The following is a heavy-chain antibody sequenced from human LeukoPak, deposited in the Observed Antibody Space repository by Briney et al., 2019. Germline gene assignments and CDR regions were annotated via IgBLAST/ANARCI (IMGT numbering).Heavy chain of an antibody. CDR3: ARVTGYVIEDYFDY. J-gene: IGHJ4*02. D-gene: IGHD3-22*01. Sequence: PSETLSLTCTVSGGSISSYYRSWIRQPPGEGLEWIGYIYYSGSTNYNPSLKSRVTISVDTSKNQFSLKLSSVTAADTATYYCARVTGYVIEDYFDYWGQGTLVTVSS. CDR1: GGSISSYY. V-gene: IGHV4-59*01. CDR2: IYYSGST.